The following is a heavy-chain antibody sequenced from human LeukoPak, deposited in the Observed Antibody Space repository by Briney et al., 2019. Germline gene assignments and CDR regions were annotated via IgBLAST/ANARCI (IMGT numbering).Heavy chain of an antibody. D-gene: IGHD1-26*01. J-gene: IGHJ3*02. CDR1: GGSISSYY. V-gene: IGHV4-59*01. CDR2: IYYSGST. Sequence: PSETLSCTCTGSGGSISSYYRSWLRQPPGKGLEWIVYIYYSGSTSYNPSLKSRVTISVDTSKKQFSLKLSSVTAADTAFYYCARYIVSYPHDAFDIWGQGTMVTVSS. CDR3: ARYIVSYPHDAFDI.